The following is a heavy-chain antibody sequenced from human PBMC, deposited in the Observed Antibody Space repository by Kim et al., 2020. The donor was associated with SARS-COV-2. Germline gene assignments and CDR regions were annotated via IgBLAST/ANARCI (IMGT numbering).Heavy chain of an antibody. CDR3: AKVGYCSTTSCYPLSAFDI. V-gene: IGHV3-23*01. J-gene: IGHJ3*02. D-gene: IGHD2-2*01. Sequence: GRFTISRDNSKNTLYLRMNSLRAEDTAVYYCAKVGYCSTTSCYPLSAFDIWGQGTMVTVSS.